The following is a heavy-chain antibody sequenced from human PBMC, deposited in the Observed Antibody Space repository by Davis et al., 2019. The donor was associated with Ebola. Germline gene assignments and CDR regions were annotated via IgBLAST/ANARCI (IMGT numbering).Heavy chain of an antibody. CDR2: ISAYNGNT. V-gene: IGHV1-18*01. Sequence: ASVKVSCKASGYTFTSYVISWVRQAPGQGLEWMGWISAYNGNTNYAQKFQGRVTITADKSTSTAYMELSSLRSEDTAVYYCAREDCSGGSCYRRYYYYGMDVWGQGTTVTVSS. CDR1: GYTFTSYV. CDR3: AREDCSGGSCYRRYYYYGMDV. D-gene: IGHD2-15*01. J-gene: IGHJ6*02.